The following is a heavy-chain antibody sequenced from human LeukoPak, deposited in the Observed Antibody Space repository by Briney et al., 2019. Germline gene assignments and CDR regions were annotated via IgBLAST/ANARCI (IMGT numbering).Heavy chain of an antibody. CDR3: AALAYCGGDCYYKYYFDY. V-gene: IGHV3-15*01. D-gene: IGHD2-21*02. Sequence: GGSLRLSCAASGFTFSNAWMSWVRRAPGKGLEWVGRIKSKTDDGTTDYAAPVKGRFTVSRDDSKNTLYLEMNSLKTEDTAVYYCAALAYCGGDCYYKYYFDYWGRGTLVTVSS. J-gene: IGHJ4*02. CDR1: GFTFSNAW. CDR2: IKSKTDDGTT.